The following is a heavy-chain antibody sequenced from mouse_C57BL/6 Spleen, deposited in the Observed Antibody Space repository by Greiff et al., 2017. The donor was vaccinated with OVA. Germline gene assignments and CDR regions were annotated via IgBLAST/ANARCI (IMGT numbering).Heavy chain of an antibody. D-gene: IGHD1-1*01. CDR2: ISDGGSYT. CDR3: ARSSYYGSSYSYFDV. V-gene: IGHV5-4*01. J-gene: IGHJ1*03. Sequence: EVQLVESGGGLVKPGGSLKLSCAASGFTFSSYAMSWVRQTPEKRLEWVATISDGGSYTYYPDNVKGRFTISRDNAKNNLYLQMSHLKSEDTAMYYCARSSYYGSSYSYFDVWGTGTTVTVSS. CDR1: GFTFSSYA.